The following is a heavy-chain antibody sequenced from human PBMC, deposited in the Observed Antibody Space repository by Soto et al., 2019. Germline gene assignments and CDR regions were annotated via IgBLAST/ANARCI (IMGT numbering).Heavy chain of an antibody. J-gene: IGHJ3*01. CDR1: GYSFAGYC. D-gene: IGHD3-10*01. V-gene: IGHV5-51*03. Sequence: PGESLKISCKVYGYSFAGYCIGWVRQLPGKGLDWMGVIYPGDSDTRYSPSFHGQVTISADKSISTAYLQWSSLKASDTAMYFCARLPGVRGVFDGFNVWGQGTMVTVSS. CDR3: ARLPGVRGVFDGFNV. CDR2: IYPGDSDT.